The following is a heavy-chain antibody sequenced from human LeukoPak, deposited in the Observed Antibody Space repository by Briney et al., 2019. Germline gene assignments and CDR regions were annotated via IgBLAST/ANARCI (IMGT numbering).Heavy chain of an antibody. CDR1: GGSISSYY. J-gene: IGHJ4*02. Sequence: SEALSPTCTVSGGSISSYYWSWIRQPPGKGLEWIGYIYYSGSTNYNPSLKSRVTISVDTPKNQFSLKLSSVTAADTAVYYCARQRLAAAGSSHFDYWGQGTLVTVSS. CDR3: ARQRLAAAGSSHFDY. V-gene: IGHV4-59*08. CDR2: IYYSGST. D-gene: IGHD6-13*01.